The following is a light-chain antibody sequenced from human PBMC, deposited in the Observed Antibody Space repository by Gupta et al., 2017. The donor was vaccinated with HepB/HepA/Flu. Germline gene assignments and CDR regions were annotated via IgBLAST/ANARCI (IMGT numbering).Light chain of an antibody. J-gene: IGKJ2*01. Sequence: EIVLTQSLATLSVSPGERSTLSCRASQSVSSKLAWYQQKPGQAPRLHIYGESARATGIPARFSGSESGTEFTLTISSLQSEDFAVYYCQQYNNWPYTFGQGTKLEIK. V-gene: IGKV3-15*01. CDR3: QQYNNWPYT. CDR2: GES. CDR1: QSVSSK.